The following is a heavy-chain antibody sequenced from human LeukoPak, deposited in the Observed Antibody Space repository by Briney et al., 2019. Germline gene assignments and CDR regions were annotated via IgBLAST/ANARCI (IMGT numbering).Heavy chain of an antibody. D-gene: IGHD6-13*01. Sequence: SQTLSLTCAISGDSVSSNSAAWNWIRQYPSRGLEWLRRTFHRSKWYHDYAESVKGRITISADTSENQFSLQLNSVTPEDTAVYYCARDPTSRAAVVSYVMDVWGQGTAVAVSS. CDR3: ARDPTSRAAVVSYVMDV. CDR2: TFHRSKWYH. J-gene: IGHJ6*02. CDR1: GDSVSSNSAA. V-gene: IGHV6-1*01.